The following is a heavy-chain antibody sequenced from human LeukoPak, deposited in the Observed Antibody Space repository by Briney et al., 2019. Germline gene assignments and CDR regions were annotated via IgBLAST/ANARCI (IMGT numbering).Heavy chain of an antibody. V-gene: IGHV7-4-1*02. D-gene: IGHD3-22*01. CDR1: GYTFTSYA. J-gene: IGHJ4*02. Sequence: GASVKVSCKASGYTFTSYAMHWVRQAPGQGLEWMGWIDTDAGTPTYAQGFTGRFVFSLDTSVSTAFLQISSLKADDSAVYYCARASYDRSGFVDYWGQGTLVTVSS. CDR3: ARASYDRSGFVDY. CDR2: IDTDAGTP.